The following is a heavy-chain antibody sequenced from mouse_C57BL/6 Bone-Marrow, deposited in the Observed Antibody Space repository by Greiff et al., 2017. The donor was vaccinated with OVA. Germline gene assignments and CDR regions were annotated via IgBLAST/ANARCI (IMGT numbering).Heavy chain of an antibody. V-gene: IGHV1-59*01. CDR1: GYTFTSYW. J-gene: IGHJ4*01. D-gene: IGHD2-3*01. CDR3: ARNDGYFYAMDY. Sequence: QVQLQQPGAELVRPGTSVQLSCKASGYTFTSYWMHWVKQRPGQGLEWIGVFDPSDSYTNYNQKFKGKATLTVDTSSSTAYMQLSRLTSEDSAVYYCARNDGYFYAMDYWGQGTSVTVSS. CDR2: FDPSDSYT.